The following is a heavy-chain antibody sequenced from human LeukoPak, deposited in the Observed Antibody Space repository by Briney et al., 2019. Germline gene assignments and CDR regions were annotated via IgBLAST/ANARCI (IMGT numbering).Heavy chain of an antibody. CDR3: ARTRLGTSTSFYFDL. CDR1: EFIFSDYD. CDR2: IRYDGRSE. J-gene: IGHJ4*02. V-gene: IGHV3-30*02. Sequence: PGGSLRLSCAASEFIFSDYDMHWVRQAPGKGLEWVALIRYDGRSEYYSGYMQGRFTISRDNSKNNLFLNMNSLGPEDTAVYFCARTRLGTSTSFYFDLWGQGTLVTVSS. D-gene: IGHD1-26*01.